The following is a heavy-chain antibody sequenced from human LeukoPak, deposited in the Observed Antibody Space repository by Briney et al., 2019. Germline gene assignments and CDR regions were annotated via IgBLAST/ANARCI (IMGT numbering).Heavy chain of an antibody. Sequence: GGSLRLSCAASGFTFSSYGMHWVRQAPGKGLEWVAFIRYDGSNKYYADTVKGRFTISRDNSKNTLYLQMNSLRAEDTAVYYCAKDTTPPKAGFDPWGQGTLVTVSS. CDR1: GFTFSSYG. J-gene: IGHJ5*02. D-gene: IGHD1-14*01. CDR3: AKDTTPPKAGFDP. CDR2: IRYDGSNK. V-gene: IGHV3-30*02.